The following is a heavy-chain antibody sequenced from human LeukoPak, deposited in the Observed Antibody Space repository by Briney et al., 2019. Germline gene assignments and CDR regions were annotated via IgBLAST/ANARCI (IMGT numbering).Heavy chain of an antibody. CDR2: IYYSGNT. V-gene: IGHV4-39*01. CDR1: GVSISSSNSY. CDR3: AGQTGSGLFILP. Sequence: SETLSLTCAVSGVSISSSNSYWGWIRQPPGKGLEWIGSIYYSGNTYYNASLKSQVSISMDTSKNQFSLRLTSVTAADTAVYYCAGQTGSGLFILPGGQGTLVTVSS. D-gene: IGHD3/OR15-3a*01. J-gene: IGHJ4*02.